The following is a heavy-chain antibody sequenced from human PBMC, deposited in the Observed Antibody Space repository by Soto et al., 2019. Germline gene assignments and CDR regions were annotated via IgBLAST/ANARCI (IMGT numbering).Heavy chain of an antibody. CDR1: GFTFSNYW. CDR2: IKQDGSEK. Sequence: GGSLRLSCAASGFTFSNYWMNWVRQAPGKGLEWVANIKQDGSEKNYVDSVKGRFTISRDNAKNSLYLQMNSLRAEDTAVYYCASSSVGDWFDPWGQGTLVTVSS. D-gene: IGHD2-15*01. J-gene: IGHJ5*02. V-gene: IGHV3-7*02. CDR3: ASSSVGDWFDP.